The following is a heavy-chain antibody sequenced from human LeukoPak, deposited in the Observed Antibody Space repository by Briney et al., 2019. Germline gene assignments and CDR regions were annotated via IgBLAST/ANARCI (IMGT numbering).Heavy chain of an antibody. J-gene: IGHJ6*03. CDR2: IIPIFGTA. CDR3: ARDYRILGSGSYYSPDYYYYYYYMDV. D-gene: IGHD3-10*01. Sequence: SVKVSCKASGGTFSSYAISWVRQAPGQGLEWMGRIIPIFGTANYAQKFQGRVTITTDESTSTAYMELSSLRSEDTAVYYCARDYRILGSGSYYSPDYYYYYYYMDVWGKGTTVTVSS. V-gene: IGHV1-69*05. CDR1: GGTFSSYA.